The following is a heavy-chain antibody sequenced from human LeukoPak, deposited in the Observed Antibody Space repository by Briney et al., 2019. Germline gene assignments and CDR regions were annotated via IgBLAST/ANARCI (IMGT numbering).Heavy chain of an antibody. CDR3: ARRYGSGSYYTFDY. CDR1: GGSISSYY. CDR2: IYYSGST. D-gene: IGHD3-10*01. Sequence: PSETLSLTCTVSGGSISSYYWNWIRQPPGKGLEWIGYIYYSGSTNYNPPLKSRVTISVDTSKNQFSLKLCSVTAADTAVYYCARRYGSGSYYTFDYWGQGSLVTVSS. J-gene: IGHJ4*02. V-gene: IGHV4-59*08.